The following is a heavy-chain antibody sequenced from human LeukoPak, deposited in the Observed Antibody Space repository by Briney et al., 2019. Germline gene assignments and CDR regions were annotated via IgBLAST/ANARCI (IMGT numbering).Heavy chain of an antibody. CDR1: GFTFSSYD. CDR2: IGTAGDT. V-gene: IGHV3-13*01. Sequence: GGSLRLSCAASGFTFSSYDMHWVRQATGKGLGWVSAIGTAGDTYYPGSVKGRFTISRENAKNSLYLQMNSLRAGDTAVYYCARAGYSSGWHHDAFDIWGQGTMVTVSS. J-gene: IGHJ3*02. CDR3: ARAGYSSGWHHDAFDI. D-gene: IGHD6-19*01.